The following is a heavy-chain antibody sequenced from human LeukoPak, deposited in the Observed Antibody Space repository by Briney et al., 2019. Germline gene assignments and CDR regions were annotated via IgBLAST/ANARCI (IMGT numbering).Heavy chain of an antibody. J-gene: IGHJ4*02. D-gene: IGHD3-9*01. CDR2: ISYDGSNK. Sequence: PGGSLRLSCAAPGFTFSSYGMHWVRQAPGKGLEWVAVISYDGSNKYYADSVKGRFTISRDNSKNTLYLQMNSLRAEDTAVYYCAKDHPTYYDILTGYYKGFFDYWGQGTLVTVSS. CDR3: AKDHPTYYDILTGYYKGFFDY. CDR1: GFTFSSYG. V-gene: IGHV3-30*18.